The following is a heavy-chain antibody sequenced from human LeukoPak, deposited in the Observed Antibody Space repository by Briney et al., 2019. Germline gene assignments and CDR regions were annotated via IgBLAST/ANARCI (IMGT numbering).Heavy chain of an antibody. CDR2: INSDGSST. CDR1: GFTFSSYY. J-gene: IGHJ5*02. D-gene: IGHD2-2*01. V-gene: IGHV3-74*01. Sequence: GGSLRLSCAASGFTFSSYYMHWVCQAPGKGLVWVSRINSDGSSTTYADSVKGRFTISRDNAKNTLYLQMNGLTAEDTAVYYCVGSRSHNWFDPWGKGTLVTVSS. CDR3: VGSRSHNWFDP.